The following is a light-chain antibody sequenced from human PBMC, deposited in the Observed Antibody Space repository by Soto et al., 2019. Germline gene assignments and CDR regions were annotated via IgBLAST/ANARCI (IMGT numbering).Light chain of an antibody. Sequence: DIQMTQSPSTLSASVRDRVTITCRASQSISTYVNWYQQKPGKAPSLLIYAASSLQPGVPSRFSGSGSGTHFTFSISSLQPEDFATYYCQQSFSDVPTFGQGTKVDIK. CDR3: QQSFSDVPT. V-gene: IGKV1-39*01. CDR2: AAS. J-gene: IGKJ1*01. CDR1: QSISTY.